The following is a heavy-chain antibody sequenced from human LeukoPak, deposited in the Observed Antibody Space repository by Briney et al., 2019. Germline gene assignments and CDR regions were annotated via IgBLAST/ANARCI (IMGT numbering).Heavy chain of an antibody. Sequence: SETLSLTCTVSGGSISSYYWSWIRQPPGKGLEWIGYIYYSGSTNYNPSLKSRVTISVDTSKNQFSLKLSSVTAADTAVYYCAGPMGATTDYWGQGTLVTVSS. CDR1: GGSISSYY. J-gene: IGHJ4*02. V-gene: IGHV4-59*08. CDR3: AGPMGATTDY. CDR2: IYYSGST. D-gene: IGHD1-26*01.